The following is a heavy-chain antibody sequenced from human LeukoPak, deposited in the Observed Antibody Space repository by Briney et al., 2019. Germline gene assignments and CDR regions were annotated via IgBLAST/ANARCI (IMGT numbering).Heavy chain of an antibody. CDR1: GGSFSGHY. V-gene: IGHV4-34*01. Sequence: SETLSLTCAVYGGSFSGHYWSWIRQPPGRGLEWIGEINHSGSTNYNPSLKSRVTILVDASKNQFSLKLSSVTAADTAVYYCAREVQHYAGSVYDHDAFDIWGQGTMVTVSS. J-gene: IGHJ3*02. CDR3: AREVQHYAGSVYDHDAFDI. CDR2: INHSGST. D-gene: IGHD3-22*01.